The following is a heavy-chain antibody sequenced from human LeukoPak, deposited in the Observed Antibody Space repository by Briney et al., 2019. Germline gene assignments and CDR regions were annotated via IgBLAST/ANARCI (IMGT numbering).Heavy chain of an antibody. CDR2: ISSSGGST. CDR1: GFTFSTHA. J-gene: IGHJ3*02. V-gene: IGHV3-23*01. CDR3: ARDLPDTAMVIGAFDI. D-gene: IGHD5-18*01. Sequence: PGGSLRLSCAASGFTFSTHAMHWVRQAPGKGLEWVSGISSSGGSTSYADSVKGRFTISRDNSKNTLYLQMNSLRAEDTAVYYCARDLPDTAMVIGAFDIWGQGTMVTVSS.